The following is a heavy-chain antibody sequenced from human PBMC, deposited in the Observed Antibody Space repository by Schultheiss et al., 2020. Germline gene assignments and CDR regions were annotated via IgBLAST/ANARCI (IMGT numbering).Heavy chain of an antibody. CDR1: GGSFSGYY. CDR3: ARHAGGYNNYAYYGVDV. V-gene: IGHV4-34*01. D-gene: IGHD5-24*01. CDR2: IYYSGST. J-gene: IGHJ6*02. Sequence: SQTLSLTCAVYGGSFSGYYWSWIRQPPGKGLEWIGSIYYSGSTYYNPSLKSRVTISVDTSKNQFSLKLSSVTAADTAVYYCARHAGGYNNYAYYGVDVWGQGTTVTVSS.